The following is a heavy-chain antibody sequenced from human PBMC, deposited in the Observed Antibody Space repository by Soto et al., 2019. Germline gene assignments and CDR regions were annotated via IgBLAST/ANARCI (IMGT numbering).Heavy chain of an antibody. D-gene: IGHD5-12*01. CDR3: ARAYYRFNSGYGFSMGV. Sequence: QVQLVESGGGVVQPGRSLRLSCAASGLTFSSYAMHWVRQAPGKGLEWVAVISYDGSNKYYADSVKGRFTISRDNSKNSLSLQMNRLSAEDPAVYYCARAYYRFNSGYGFSMGVWGQGTTVTVSS. V-gene: IGHV3-30-3*01. CDR2: ISYDGSNK. CDR1: GLTFSSYA. J-gene: IGHJ6*02.